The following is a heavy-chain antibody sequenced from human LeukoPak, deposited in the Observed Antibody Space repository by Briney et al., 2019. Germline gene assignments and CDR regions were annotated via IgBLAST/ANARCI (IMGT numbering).Heavy chain of an antibody. Sequence: PGGSLRLSCAASGFTFSSYGIHWVRQAPGKGLEWVAVIWYDGSNKYYADSVKGRFTISRDNSKNTLYLHMNSLRAEDTAVYYCARGGRITMIVVVITKAFDIWGQGTMVTVSS. CDR1: GFTFSSYG. J-gene: IGHJ3*02. CDR3: ARGGRITMIVVVITKAFDI. D-gene: IGHD3-22*01. CDR2: IWYDGSNK. V-gene: IGHV3-33*01.